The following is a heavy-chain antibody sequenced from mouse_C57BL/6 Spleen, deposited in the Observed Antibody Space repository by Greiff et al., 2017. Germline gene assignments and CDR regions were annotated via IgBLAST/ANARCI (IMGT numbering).Heavy chain of an antibody. J-gene: IGHJ3*01. CDR1: GYTFTSYT. CDR2: INPGSGST. Sequence: VQLQQSGAELVRPGASVKMSCKASGYTFTSYTMHWVKQKPGQGLEWLGYINPGSGSTKYNQKFKDKATLSADKSSSTAYMQLSSLTSEDSAVYYCAREEDYDGAWFAYWGQGTLVTVSA. CDR3: AREEDYDGAWFAY. D-gene: IGHD2-4*01. V-gene: IGHV1-4*01.